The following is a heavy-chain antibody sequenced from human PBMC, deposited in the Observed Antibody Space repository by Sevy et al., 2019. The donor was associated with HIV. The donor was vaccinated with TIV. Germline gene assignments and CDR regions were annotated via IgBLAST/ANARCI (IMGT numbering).Heavy chain of an antibody. V-gene: IGHV3-13*01. D-gene: IGHD3-10*01. J-gene: IGHJ6*02. CDR3: ARGKWFGELSDMDV. Sequence: GGCLRLSCAASGFTLSSYDMHWVHQGTGKGLEWVSGINTAGDTYYAGSVKGRFTISRENAKTSLYLQMNSLRAGDTAVYYCARGKWFGELSDMDVWGQGTTVTVSS. CDR2: INTAGDT. CDR1: GFTLSSYD.